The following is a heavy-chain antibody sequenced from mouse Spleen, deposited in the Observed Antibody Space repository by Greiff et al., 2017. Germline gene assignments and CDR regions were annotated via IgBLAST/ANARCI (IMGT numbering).Heavy chain of an antibody. V-gene: IGHV1-18*01. CDR1: GYTFTDYN. J-gene: IGHJ4*01. CDR3: ARWRRRGVYAMDY. CDR2: INPNNGGT. Sequence: VQLQQSGPELVKPGASVKIPCKASGYTFTDYNMDWVKQSHGKSLEWIGDINPNNGGTIYNQKFKGKATLTVDKSSSTAYMELRSLTSEDTAVYYCARWRRRGVYAMDYWGQGTSVTVSS.